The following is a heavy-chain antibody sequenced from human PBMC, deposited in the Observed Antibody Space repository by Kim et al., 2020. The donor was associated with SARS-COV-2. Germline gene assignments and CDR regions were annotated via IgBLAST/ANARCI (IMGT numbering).Heavy chain of an antibody. J-gene: IGHJ4*02. CDR2: ISYDGGNK. V-gene: IGHV3-30*04. CDR3: ATDGPRYGSGSYFDY. D-gene: IGHD3-10*01. CDR1: GFTFSGYT. Sequence: GGSLRRSCAGSGFTFSGYTMHWVRQAPGKGLEWVAFISYDGGNKYYVDSVKGRFTISRDNSKNTLYLQMNSLRAEDTAVYYCATDGPRYGSGSYFDYWGQGTLVTVSS.